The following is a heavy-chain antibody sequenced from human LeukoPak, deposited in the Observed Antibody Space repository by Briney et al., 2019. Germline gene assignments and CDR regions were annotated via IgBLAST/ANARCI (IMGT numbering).Heavy chain of an antibody. CDR2: ISAYNGNT. J-gene: IGHJ2*01. V-gene: IGHV1-18*01. CDR1: GYTFISCG. D-gene: IGHD3-22*01. Sequence: ASVKVSCKASGYTFISCGISWVRQAPGQGLEWMGWISAYNGNTNYAQKLQGRVTMTTDTSTSTAYMELRSLRSDDTAVYYCARAHSSGYYQYWYFDLWGRGTLVTVSS. CDR3: ARAHSSGYYQYWYFDL.